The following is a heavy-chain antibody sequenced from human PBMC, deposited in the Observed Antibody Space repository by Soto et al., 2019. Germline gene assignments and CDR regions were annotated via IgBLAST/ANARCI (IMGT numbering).Heavy chain of an antibody. CDR2: IYYTGRT. CDR1: GGSIRNYY. J-gene: IGHJ5*02. Sequence: WETLSLTCTVSGGSIRNYYWNWIRQPPGKGLEWIGYIYYTGRTNYNPSLKSRVTISIDTSNYQFSLKLDSVTAADTAIYFCARDFSDTGFDPWGQGAPVTVSS. CDR3: ARDFSDTGFDP. D-gene: IGHD1-26*01. V-gene: IGHV4-59*01.